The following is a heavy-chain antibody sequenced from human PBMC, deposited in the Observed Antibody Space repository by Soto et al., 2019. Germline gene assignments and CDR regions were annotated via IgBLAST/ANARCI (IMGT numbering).Heavy chain of an antibody. CDR3: ASPPAAANYYGMDV. J-gene: IGHJ6*02. CDR2: ISYDGSNK. V-gene: IGHV3-30-3*01. D-gene: IGHD6-13*01. Sequence: GGSLRLSCAASGFTFSSYAMHWVRQAPGKGLEWVAVISYDGSNKYYADSVKGRFTISRDNSKNTLYLQMNSLRAEDTAVYYCASPPAAANYYGMDVWGQGTTVTVSS. CDR1: GFTFSSYA.